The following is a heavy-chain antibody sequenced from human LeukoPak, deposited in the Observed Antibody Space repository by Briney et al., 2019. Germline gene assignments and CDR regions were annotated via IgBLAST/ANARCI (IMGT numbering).Heavy chain of an antibody. J-gene: IGHJ4*02. V-gene: IGHV1-2*02. D-gene: IGHD6-19*01. Sequence: ASVKVSCKASGYTFTGYYMHWVRQAPGQGLEWMGWINPDSGGTNNAQKFQGRVTMTRDTSISTAYMELSRLRSDDTAVYYCAREDAVGGFDYWGQGTLVTVSS. CDR3: AREDAVGGFDY. CDR1: GYTFTGYY. CDR2: INPDSGGT.